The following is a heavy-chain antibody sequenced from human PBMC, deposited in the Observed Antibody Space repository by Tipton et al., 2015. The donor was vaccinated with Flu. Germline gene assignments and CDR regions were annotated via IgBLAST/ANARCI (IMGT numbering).Heavy chain of an antibody. V-gene: IGHV3-66*01. D-gene: IGHD2-21*01. CDR2: ILSGGST. CDR3: AREVVVSGTPYYFDS. Sequence: SLRLSCAASGFIFSGYSMNWVRQAPGKGLEWVSVILSGGSTYYAGSVKGRFTISRDISKNILYLQMKSLRVEDTAVYFCAREVVVSGTPYYFDSWGQGTLVTVSS. CDR1: GFIFSGYS. J-gene: IGHJ4*02.